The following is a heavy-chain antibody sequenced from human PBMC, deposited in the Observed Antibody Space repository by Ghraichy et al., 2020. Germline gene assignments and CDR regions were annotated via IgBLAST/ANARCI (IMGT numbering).Heavy chain of an antibody. CDR3: ARAAGDYDFVFDP. J-gene: IGHJ5*02. CDR2: ISGDGSST. Sequence: GGSLRLSCAASGFTFSRKWMRWVRQPPGKGLVWVSRISGDGSSTTYADSVKGRFTISRDNAKNTLYLQMNSLRAEDTAVYYCARAAGDYDFVFDPWGQGALGTLSS. D-gene: IGHD3-16*01. CDR1: GFTFSRKW. V-gene: IGHV3-74*01.